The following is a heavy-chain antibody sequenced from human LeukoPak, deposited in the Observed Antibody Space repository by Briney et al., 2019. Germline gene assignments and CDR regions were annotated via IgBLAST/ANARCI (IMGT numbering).Heavy chain of an antibody. V-gene: IGHV3-30-3*01. CDR3: ARDRRDTAMVTYFDY. D-gene: IGHD5-18*01. Sequence: GGSLRLSCTASGFTFGDYAMSWFRQAPGKGLEWVAVISYDGSNKYYADSVKGRFTISRDNSKNTLYLQMNSLRAEDTAVYYCARDRRDTAMVTYFDYWGQGTLVTVSS. CDR1: GFTFGDYA. J-gene: IGHJ4*02. CDR2: ISYDGSNK.